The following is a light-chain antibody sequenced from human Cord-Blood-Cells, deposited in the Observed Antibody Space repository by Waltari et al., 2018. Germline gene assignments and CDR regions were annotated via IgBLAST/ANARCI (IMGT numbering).Light chain of an antibody. CDR3: MQALQTPYT. Sequence: DIVMTQSPLSLPVTPGAPASISCRSSQSLLHSNGYNYLDWYLQKPGQSPQLLIYLGSNRASGVPDRFSGSGSGTDFTLKIGRVEAEDVGVYYCMQALQTPYTFGQGTKLEIK. CDR2: LGS. V-gene: IGKV2-28*01. CDR1: QSLLHSNGYNY. J-gene: IGKJ2*01.